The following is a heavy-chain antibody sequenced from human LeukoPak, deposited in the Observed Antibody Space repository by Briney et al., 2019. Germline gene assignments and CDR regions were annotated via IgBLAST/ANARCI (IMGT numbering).Heavy chain of an antibody. V-gene: IGHV1-46*01. J-gene: IGHJ4*02. CDR2: INPSGGST. Sequence: ASVKVSCKASGYTFTSYYMHWVRQAPGQGLEWMGIINPSGGSTSYAQKFQGRVTMTRDMSTSTVYMELSSLRSGDTAVYYCARTPSGYDSFDYWGQGTLVTVSS. CDR1: GYTFTSYY. CDR3: ARTPSGYDSFDY. D-gene: IGHD5-12*01.